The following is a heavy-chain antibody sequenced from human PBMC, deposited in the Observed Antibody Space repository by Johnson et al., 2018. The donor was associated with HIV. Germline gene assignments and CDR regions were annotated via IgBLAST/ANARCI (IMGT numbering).Heavy chain of an antibody. CDR2: IKSKTDGGTT. CDR1: GFTFSYAW. V-gene: IGHV3-15*01. D-gene: IGHD1-7*01. Sequence: VQLVESGGGLVKPGGSLRLSCAASGFTFSYAWMNWVRQAPGKGLEWVGRIKSKTDGGTTDYAAPVKGRFSISRDDSKKSLYLQINSLRTEDTAVYYCARENYRRRDAFDVWGQGTVVIVSS. CDR3: ARENYRRRDAFDV. J-gene: IGHJ3*01.